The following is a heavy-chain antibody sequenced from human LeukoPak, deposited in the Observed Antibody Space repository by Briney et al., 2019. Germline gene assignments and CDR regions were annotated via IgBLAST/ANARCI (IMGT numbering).Heavy chain of an antibody. Sequence: PGRSLRLSCTASGFSFSNYWMHWVRQAPGKGLVWVSRITPDGSGTDYADSVKGRFTVSRDNAKNTLYLQMNSLGAEDTAIYYCSYDTSGPEDYWSQGTLVTVSS. CDR1: GFSFSNYW. V-gene: IGHV3-74*01. J-gene: IGHJ4*02. CDR3: SYDTSGPEDY. D-gene: IGHD3-22*01. CDR2: ITPDGSGT.